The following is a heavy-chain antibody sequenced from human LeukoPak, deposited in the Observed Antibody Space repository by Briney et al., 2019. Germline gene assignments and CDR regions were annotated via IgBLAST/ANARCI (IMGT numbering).Heavy chain of an antibody. CDR3: ARGDYYDSSGYRFDP. CDR2: MYRGGST. CDR1: GYSFSSGYY. J-gene: IGHJ5*02. Sequence: SETLSLTCSVFGYSFSSGYYRGWIRQPPGKSLEWIGSMYRGGSTYYNPSLKSRVTISVDTSKNQFSLKLSSVTAADTAVYYCARGDYYDSSGYRFDPWGQGTLVTVSS. V-gene: IGHV4-38-2*02. D-gene: IGHD3-22*01.